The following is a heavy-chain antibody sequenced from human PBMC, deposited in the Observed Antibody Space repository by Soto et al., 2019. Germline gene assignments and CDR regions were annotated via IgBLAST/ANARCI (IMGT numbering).Heavy chain of an antibody. CDR3: ARDLWVGATKGSFDY. D-gene: IGHD1-26*01. J-gene: IGHJ4*02. CDR1: GYTFTSYG. V-gene: IGHV1-18*01. Sequence: QVQLVQSGAEVKKPGASVKVSCKASGYTFTSYGISWVRQAPGQGLEWMGWISAYNGNTNYAQKLQGRVTMTTDTSTSTGYMEVRSLRSDDTGVYYCARDLWVGATKGSFDYWGQGTLVTVSS. CDR2: ISAYNGNT.